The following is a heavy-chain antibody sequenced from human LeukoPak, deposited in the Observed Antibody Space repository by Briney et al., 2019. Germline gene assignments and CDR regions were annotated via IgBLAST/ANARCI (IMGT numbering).Heavy chain of an antibody. CDR3: ARISFGVVSY. CDR2: IYHSGST. J-gene: IGHJ4*02. V-gene: IGHV4-38-2*02. Sequence: SETLSLTCTVSGYSISSGYYWGWIRQPPGKGLEWIGSIYHSGSTYYNPSLKSRVTISVDTSKNHFSLQLSSVTAADTAVYYCARISFGVVSYWGQGPLVPVSS. D-gene: IGHD3-3*01. CDR1: GYSISSGYY.